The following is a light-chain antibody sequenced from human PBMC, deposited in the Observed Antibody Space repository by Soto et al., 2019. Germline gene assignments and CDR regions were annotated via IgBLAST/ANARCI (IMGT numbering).Light chain of an antibody. CDR1: QGIGET. CDR3: QHYVTWPLT. J-gene: IGKJ4*01. CDR2: DTS. Sequence: EIVMTQSPATLSVSPGEVATLSCRASQGIGETLAWYQQKPGQTPRLLIYDTSIRATGVPARFSGSRYGAELTLTISSLQYEDFAVYYCQHYVTWPLTFGGGTQVDIK. V-gene: IGKV3-15*01.